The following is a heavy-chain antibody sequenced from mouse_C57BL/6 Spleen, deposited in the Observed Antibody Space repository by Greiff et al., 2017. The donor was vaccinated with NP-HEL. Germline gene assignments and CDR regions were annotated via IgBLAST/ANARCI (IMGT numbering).Heavy chain of an antibody. J-gene: IGHJ2*01. CDR1: GFTFSSYA. CDR3: AREEDSSGYDY. Sequence: EVQRVESGGGLVKPGGSLKLSCAASGFTFSSYAMSWVRQTPEKRLEWVATISDGGSYTYYPDNVKGRFTISRDNAKNNLYLQMSHLKSEDTAMYYCAREEDSSGYDYWGQGTTLTVSS. CDR2: ISDGGSYT. D-gene: IGHD3-2*02. V-gene: IGHV5-4*01.